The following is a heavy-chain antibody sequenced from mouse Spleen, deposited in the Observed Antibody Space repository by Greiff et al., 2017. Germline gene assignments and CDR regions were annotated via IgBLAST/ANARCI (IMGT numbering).Heavy chain of an antibody. D-gene: IGHD4-1*01. J-gene: IGHJ2*01. CDR1: GYAFTNYL. CDR2: INPGSGGT. Sequence: VKLLESGAELVRPGTSVKVSCKASGYAFTNYLIEWVKQRPGQGLEWIGVINPGSGGTNYNEKFKGKATLTADKSSSTAYMQLSSLTSEDSAVYFCARGGGTRVFDYWGQGTTLTVSS. V-gene: IGHV1-54*01. CDR3: ARGGGTRVFDY.